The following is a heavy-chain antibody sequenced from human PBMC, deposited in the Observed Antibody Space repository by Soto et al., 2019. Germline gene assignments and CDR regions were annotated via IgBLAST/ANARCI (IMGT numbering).Heavy chain of an antibody. CDR1: GFTFSSCA. CDR2: IIDSGAST. V-gene: IGHV3-23*01. D-gene: IGHD3-10*01. J-gene: IGHJ6*02. CDR3: AKDILSRAVLLWFGDPAYYYYGMDV. Sequence: GGSLRLSCASSGFTFSSCAMGLVRQAPGKGLEWVSDIIDSGASTYYADSVKGRFTISRDNSKSTLYLQMNSLRAEDTAVYYCAKDILSRAVLLWFGDPAYYYYGMDVWGQGTTVTVSS.